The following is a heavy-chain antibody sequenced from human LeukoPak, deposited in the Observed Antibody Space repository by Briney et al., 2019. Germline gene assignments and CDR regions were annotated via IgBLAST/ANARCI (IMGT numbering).Heavy chain of an antibody. CDR2: IGPFNGHT. CDR1: GYKLNSYG. D-gene: IGHD3-9*01. Sequence: ASVKVSCKASGYKLNSYGISWVRQAPGQGLQWMGWIGPFNGHTNYAQNFQGRVTMTTDTSTSTAYMELKSLTSHDTAIYYCARAIGYDRLTAFDSWGQGTLVTVSS. CDR3: ARAIGYDRLTAFDS. J-gene: IGHJ4*02. V-gene: IGHV1-18*01.